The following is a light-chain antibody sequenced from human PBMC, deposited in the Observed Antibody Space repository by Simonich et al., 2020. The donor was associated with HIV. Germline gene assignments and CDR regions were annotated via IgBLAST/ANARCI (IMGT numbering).Light chain of an antibody. Sequence: EIVMTQSPDTLSVSPGERATLSCWASQSVGINLAWYQQKPGQAPRLLIYGASARATDIPARFSGSGSGTEFTLTISTMQSEDFAVYYCQQCNNWPPTFGQGTKVEIK. CDR3: QQCNNWPPT. V-gene: IGKV3-15*01. CDR2: GAS. J-gene: IGKJ1*01. CDR1: QSVGIN.